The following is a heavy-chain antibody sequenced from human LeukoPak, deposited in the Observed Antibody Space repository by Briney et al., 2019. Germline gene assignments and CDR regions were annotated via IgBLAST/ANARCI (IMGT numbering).Heavy chain of an antibody. Sequence: SETLSLTCAVYGGSFSGYYWSWIRQPPGKGLEWIGEINHSGSTSYNPSLKSRVTISVDTSKNQFSLKLSSVTAADTAVYYCARTLLLSIRAFDIWGQGTMVTVSS. CDR1: GGSFSGYY. CDR2: INHSGST. J-gene: IGHJ3*02. D-gene: IGHD3-3*02. CDR3: ARTLLLSIRAFDI. V-gene: IGHV4-34*01.